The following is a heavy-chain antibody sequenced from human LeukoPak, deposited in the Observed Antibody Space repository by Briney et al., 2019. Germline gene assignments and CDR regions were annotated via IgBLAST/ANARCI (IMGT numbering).Heavy chain of an antibody. J-gene: IGHJ4*02. D-gene: IGHD2-2*02. Sequence: SQTLSLTCAISGDSVSSDTAAWNWIRQSPSKGLEWLGMTYYRSTWYYDYAPSMKSRIAINPDTSKNQFSLLLTSVAPDDTAVYYCARDQYTITWSLGLDSWGQGTLVTVSS. V-gene: IGHV6-1*01. CDR2: TYYRSTWYY. CDR3: ARDQYTITWSLGLDS. CDR1: GDSVSSDTAA.